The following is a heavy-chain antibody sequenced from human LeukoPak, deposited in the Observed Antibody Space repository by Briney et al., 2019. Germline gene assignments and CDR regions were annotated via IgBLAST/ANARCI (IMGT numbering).Heavy chain of an antibody. CDR1: GFTFSSYA. J-gene: IGHJ3*02. CDR2: ISGSGDST. V-gene: IGHV3-23*01. Sequence: PGGSLRLSCAASGFTFSSYAMGWVRQAPGKGLEWVSGISGSGDSTYYADSMEGRFTISRDNSKNTLYLQMNSLRAEDTAVYYCARGGYSGYDRDAFDIWGQGTMVTVSS. CDR3: ARGGYSGYDRDAFDI. D-gene: IGHD5-12*01.